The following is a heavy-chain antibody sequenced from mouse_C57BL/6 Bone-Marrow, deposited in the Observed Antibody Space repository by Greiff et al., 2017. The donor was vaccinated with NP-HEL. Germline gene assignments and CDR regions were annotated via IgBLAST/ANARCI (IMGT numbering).Heavy chain of an antibody. CDR2: ISYDGSN. Sequence: EVQLVESEPGLVKPSQSLSLTCSVTGYSITSGYYWNWIRQFPGNKLEWMGYISYDGSNNYNPSLKNRISITRDTSKNQFFLKLNSVTTEDTATYYCARWGYYGSRNYWGQGTTLTVSS. CDR3: ARWGYYGSRNY. V-gene: IGHV3-6*01. CDR1: GYSITSGYY. J-gene: IGHJ2*01. D-gene: IGHD1-1*01.